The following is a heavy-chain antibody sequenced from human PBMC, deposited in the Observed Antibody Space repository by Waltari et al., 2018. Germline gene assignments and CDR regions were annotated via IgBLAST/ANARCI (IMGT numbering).Heavy chain of an antibody. J-gene: IGHJ4*02. CDR3: ARASTSIAARPEVHY. CDR2: IYHSGST. Sequence: QVQLQESGPGLVKPSETLSLTCAVSGYSISSGYYWGWLRQPPGKGLEWIGSIYHSGSTYYNPSLKSRVTISVDTSKNQFSLKLSSVTAADTAVYYCARASTSIAARPEVHYWGQGTLVTVSS. D-gene: IGHD6-6*01. CDR1: GYSISSGYY. V-gene: IGHV4-38-2*01.